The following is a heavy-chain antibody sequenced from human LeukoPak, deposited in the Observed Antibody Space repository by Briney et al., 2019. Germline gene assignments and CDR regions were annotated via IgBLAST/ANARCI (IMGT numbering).Heavy chain of an antibody. Sequence: GGSLRLSCAASGFTFSSYAMSWVRQAPGKGLEWVSAISGSGGSTYYAASVKGRFTISRDFSKNTVFLHMNSLRAEDTAMYYCARGDDSGYYDYFDYWGQGALVTVSS. V-gene: IGHV3-23*01. CDR3: ARGDDSGYYDYFDY. J-gene: IGHJ4*02. D-gene: IGHD3-22*01. CDR1: GFTFSSYA. CDR2: ISGSGGST.